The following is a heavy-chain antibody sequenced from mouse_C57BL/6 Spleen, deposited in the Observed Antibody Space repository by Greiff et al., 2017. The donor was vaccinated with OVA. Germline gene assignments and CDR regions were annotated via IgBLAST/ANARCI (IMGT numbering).Heavy chain of an antibody. CDR1: GYTFTSYW. CDR2: IDPSDSYT. J-gene: IGHJ1*03. CDR3: ARGATVANPHWYFDV. Sequence: QVQLQQPGAELVMPGASVKLSCKASGYTFTSYWMHWVKQRPGQGLEWIGEIDPSDSYTNYNQKFKGKSTLTVDKSSSTAYMQLSSLTSEDSAVYYCARGATVANPHWYFDVWGTGTTVTVSS. D-gene: IGHD1-1*01. V-gene: IGHV1-69*01.